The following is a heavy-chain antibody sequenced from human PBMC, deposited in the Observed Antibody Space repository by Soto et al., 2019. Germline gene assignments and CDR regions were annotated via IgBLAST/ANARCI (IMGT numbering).Heavy chain of an antibody. V-gene: IGHV3-15*01. Sequence: EVQLVESGGDLVKPGESLRLSCVASGITFSNAWLCWVRQAPGKGLEWVARVKRQTEGAKTDYAAPVKGRFTISRDDSKDTVYLEMNSLRIEDTAVYYCTKENWGRGDYWGQGTLVTVSS. CDR1: GITFSNAW. CDR3: TKENWGRGDY. CDR2: VKRQTEGAKT. J-gene: IGHJ4*02. D-gene: IGHD7-27*01.